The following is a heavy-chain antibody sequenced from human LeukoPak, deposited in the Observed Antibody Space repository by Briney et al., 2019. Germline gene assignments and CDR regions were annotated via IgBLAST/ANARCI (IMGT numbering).Heavy chain of an antibody. CDR3: ANHYYDSSGSDFDI. Sequence: GGSLRLSCAASGFTFSNYAMSWVRQAPGKGLEWVSSLNGRGDSPYYADSVKGRFTISRDNSKNTLYLQMNSLRAEDTAVYYCANHYYDSSGSDFDIWGQGTMVTVSS. J-gene: IGHJ3*02. CDR1: GFTFSNYA. V-gene: IGHV3-23*01. CDR2: LNGRGDSP. D-gene: IGHD3-22*01.